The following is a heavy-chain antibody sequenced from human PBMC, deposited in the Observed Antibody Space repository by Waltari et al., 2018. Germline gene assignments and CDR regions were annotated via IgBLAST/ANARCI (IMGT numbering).Heavy chain of an antibody. D-gene: IGHD3-3*01. CDR1: GYTLTELY. CDR2: FDPYDGET. CDR3: ATSGFLESYFGY. Sequence: QVQLVQSGAEVKKPGASVKVSCKVSGYTLTELYMHWVRQAPGKGLEWMGGFDPYDGETIYAQNFHVRFTMTEHTSTDTAYMELSSLRSEDTAVYYCATSGFLESYFGYWGQGTLVTVSS. V-gene: IGHV1-24*01. J-gene: IGHJ4*02.